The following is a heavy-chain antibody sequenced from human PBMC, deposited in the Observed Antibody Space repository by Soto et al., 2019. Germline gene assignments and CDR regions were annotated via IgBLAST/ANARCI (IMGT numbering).Heavy chain of an antibody. CDR3: AVGGNFLSMDV. V-gene: IGHV1-46*01. CDR2: INPDGGGT. CDR1: GYTFTSYY. D-gene: IGHD4-4*01. J-gene: IGHJ6*02. Sequence: QVQLVQSGAEVKKPGASVKVSCKASGYTFTSYYMHWVRLAPGQGLEWMGIINPDGGGTSYAQQFQGRVIMTGDTSPSTVYMEMSSLRSEDTAVYYCAVGGNFLSMDVWGQGTTVTVSS.